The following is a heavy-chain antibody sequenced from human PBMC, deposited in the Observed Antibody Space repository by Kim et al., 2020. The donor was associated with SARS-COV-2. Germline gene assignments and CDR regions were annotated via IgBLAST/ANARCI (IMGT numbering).Heavy chain of an antibody. V-gene: IGHV1-69*01. J-gene: IGHJ4*02. Sequence: FQGRVTITADESTSTAYMELSSLRSEDTAVYYCAREPPRGYYDSSGYEHWGQGTLVTVSS. D-gene: IGHD3-22*01. CDR3: AREPPRGYYDSSGYEH.